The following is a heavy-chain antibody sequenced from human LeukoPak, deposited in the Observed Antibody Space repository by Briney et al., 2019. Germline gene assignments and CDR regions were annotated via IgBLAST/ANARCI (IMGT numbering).Heavy chain of an antibody. CDR1: GYTFTGHG. V-gene: IGHV1-18*01. J-gene: IGHJ4*02. Sequence: ASVEVSCKASGYTFTGHGISWVRQAPGQGLEWMGWISAYNGNTIYAQKLQGRVTMTRDTSTSTAYVELTSLRSDDTAVYYCARGGPHSSSLDYWGQGTRVTVSS. D-gene: IGHD6-13*01. CDR3: ARGGPHSSSLDY. CDR2: ISAYNGNT.